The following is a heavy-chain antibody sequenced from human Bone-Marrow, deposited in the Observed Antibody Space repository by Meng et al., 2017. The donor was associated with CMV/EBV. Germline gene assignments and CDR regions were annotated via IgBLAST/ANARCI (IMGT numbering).Heavy chain of an antibody. V-gene: IGHV3-7*01. CDR3: VKDLVGAAAGHFDY. CDR1: GFRFKSYW. CDR2: IYQDGSEE. J-gene: IGHJ4*02. Sequence: GGSLRLSCAASGFRFKSYWMNWVRQAPGKGLEWVAMIYQDGSEEYYADSVRGRFTISRDDSKNTVFLQMNSLRAEDTAVYYCVKDLVGAAAGHFDYWGQGTLVTVSS. D-gene: IGHD1-26*01.